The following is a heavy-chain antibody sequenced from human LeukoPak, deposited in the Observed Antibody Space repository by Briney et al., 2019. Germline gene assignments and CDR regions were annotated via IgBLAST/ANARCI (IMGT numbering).Heavy chain of an antibody. Sequence: SETLSLTCTVSGGSISSSRSYWGWIRQTPGKGLEWVGSIYYNGDTYYNPSFKSRVSMSVDTAKNQISLILTSVTAADTAVYYCSREGYSCPNWFDTWGQGTLVTVSS. CDR1: GGSISSSRSY. V-gene: IGHV4-39*07. CDR3: SREGYSCPNWFDT. CDR2: IYYNGDT. D-gene: IGHD4-11*01. J-gene: IGHJ5*02.